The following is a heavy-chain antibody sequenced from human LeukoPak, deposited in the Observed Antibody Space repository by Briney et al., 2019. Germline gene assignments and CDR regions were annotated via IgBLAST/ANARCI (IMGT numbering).Heavy chain of an antibody. CDR2: IIPIFGTA. V-gene: IGHV1-69*13. J-gene: IGHJ4*02. CDR3: ARVAGNSYGYEGAFDY. CDR1: GGTFISYA. D-gene: IGHD5-18*01. Sequence: ASVKVSCKASGGTFISYAISWVRQAPGQGLEWMGGIIPIFGTANYAQKFQGRVTITADESTSTAYMELSSLRSEDTAVYYCARVAGNSYGYEGAFDYWGQGTLVTVSS.